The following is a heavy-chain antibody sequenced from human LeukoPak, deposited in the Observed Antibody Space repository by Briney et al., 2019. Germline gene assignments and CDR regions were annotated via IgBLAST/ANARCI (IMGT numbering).Heavy chain of an antibody. CDR1: GFTFSSYA. Sequence: PGRSLRLPCAASGFTFSSYAMHWVRQAPGKGLEWVAVISYDGSNKYYADSVKGRFTISRDNSKNTLYLQMNGLRAEDTAVYYCARDRYDFWSGYYPFDYWGQGTLVTVSS. CDR3: ARDRYDFWSGYYPFDY. D-gene: IGHD3-3*01. V-gene: IGHV3-30*01. J-gene: IGHJ4*02. CDR2: ISYDGSNK.